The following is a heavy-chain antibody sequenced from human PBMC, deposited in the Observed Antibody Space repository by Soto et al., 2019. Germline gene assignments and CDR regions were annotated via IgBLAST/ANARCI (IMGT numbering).Heavy chain of an antibody. Sequence: DVQLLESGGGLVQPEGSVRLSCAASGFTFTSYAIGWVRQGPGKGLEWVAVVSIGGSTHYADSVRGRFTISRDNSKNTLPLQKNSLTDEDTAVYFSAKRRGAGGYLDYWGQGALVTVSS. CDR1: GFTFTSYA. V-gene: IGHV3-23*01. CDR2: VSIGGST. J-gene: IGHJ4*02. D-gene: IGHD2-15*01. CDR3: AKRRGAGGYLDY.